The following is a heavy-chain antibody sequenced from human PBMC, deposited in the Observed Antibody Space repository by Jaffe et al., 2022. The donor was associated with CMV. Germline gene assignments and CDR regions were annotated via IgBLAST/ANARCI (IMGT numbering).Heavy chain of an antibody. D-gene: IGHD6-19*01. Sequence: EVQLVESGGGLVQPGGSLRLSCAASGFTFSSYSMNWVRQAPGKGLEWVSYISSSSSTIYYADSVKGRFTISRDNAKNSLYLQMNSLRDEDTAVYYCARTYSSGWYPRRGPYYGMDVWGQGTTVTVSS. J-gene: IGHJ6*02. CDR3: ARTYSSGWYPRRGPYYGMDV. CDR1: GFTFSSYS. V-gene: IGHV3-48*02. CDR2: ISSSSSTI.